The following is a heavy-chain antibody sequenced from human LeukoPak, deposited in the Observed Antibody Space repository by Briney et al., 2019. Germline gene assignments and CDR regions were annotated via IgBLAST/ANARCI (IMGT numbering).Heavy chain of an antibody. CDR1: KFTFSDYY. D-gene: IGHD6-13*01. CDR2: ITSSGSMI. CDR3: TRETPDSSSWAAFDF. V-gene: IGHV3-11*04. Sequence: GGSLRLSCVGSKFTFSDYYMSWIRQAPGKGLEWAAYITSSGSMIYYADSVKGRFTISRDNAKNSLSLQMNSLRDEDTAVYYCTRETPDSSSWAAFDFWGQGTLVTVSS. J-gene: IGHJ4*02.